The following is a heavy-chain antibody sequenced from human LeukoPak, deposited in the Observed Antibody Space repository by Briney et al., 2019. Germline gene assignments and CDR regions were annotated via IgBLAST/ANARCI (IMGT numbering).Heavy chain of an antibody. D-gene: IGHD3-22*01. Sequence: GASVKVSCKASGGTFSSYAISWVRQAPGQGLEWKGGIIPIFGTANYAQKFQGRVTITADESTSTAYMELSSLRSEDTAVYYCASDPHETYYYDSSPHCYYYMGVWGKGTTVTVSS. CDR3: ASDPHETYYYDSSPHCYYYMGV. CDR1: GGTFSSYA. J-gene: IGHJ6*03. V-gene: IGHV1-69*13. CDR2: IIPIFGTA.